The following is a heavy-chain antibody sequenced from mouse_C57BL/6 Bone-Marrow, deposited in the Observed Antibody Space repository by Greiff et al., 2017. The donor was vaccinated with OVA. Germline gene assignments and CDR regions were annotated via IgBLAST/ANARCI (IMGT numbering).Heavy chain of an antibody. J-gene: IGHJ1*03. CDR1: GFTFSSYG. CDR2: ISSGGSYT. D-gene: IGHD1-1*01. Sequence: EVNVVESGGDLVKPGGSLKLSCAASGFTFSSYGMSWVRQTPDKRLEWVATISSGGSYTYYPDRVKGRFTISRDNAKNALYLQMSSLQSEDTAMYYCARHGGTTVVANWYFDVWGTGTTVTVSS. V-gene: IGHV5-6*01. CDR3: ARHGGTTVVANWYFDV.